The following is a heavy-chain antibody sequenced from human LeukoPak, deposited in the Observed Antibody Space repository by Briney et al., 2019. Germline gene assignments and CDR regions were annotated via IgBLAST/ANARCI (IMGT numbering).Heavy chain of an antibody. V-gene: IGHV1-2*02. CDR1: GYTFTAYY. CDR2: INPNSGGT. J-gene: IGHJ3*02. CDR3: ARGDDYGDSGAFDI. D-gene: IGHD4-17*01. Sequence: ASVKVSCKASGYTFTAYYMHWVRQAPGQGLEWMGWINPNSGGTNYAQKFQGRVTMTRDTSISTAYMELSSLRSEDTAVYYCARGDDYGDSGAFDIWGQGTMVTVSS.